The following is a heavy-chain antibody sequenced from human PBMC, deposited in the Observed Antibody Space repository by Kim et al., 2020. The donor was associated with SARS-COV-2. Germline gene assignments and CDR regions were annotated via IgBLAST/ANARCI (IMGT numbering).Heavy chain of an antibody. CDR1: GYTFTSYG. CDR3: ARGTLYYYGSGDYYYYGMDV. CDR2: ISAYNGNT. D-gene: IGHD3-10*01. J-gene: IGHJ6*02. V-gene: IGHV1-18*01. Sequence: ASVKVSCKASGYTFTSYGISWVRQAPGQGLEWMGWISAYNGNTNYAQKLQGRVTMTTDTSTSTAYMELRSLRSDDTAVYYCARGTLYYYGSGDYYYYGMDVWGQGTTVTVSS.